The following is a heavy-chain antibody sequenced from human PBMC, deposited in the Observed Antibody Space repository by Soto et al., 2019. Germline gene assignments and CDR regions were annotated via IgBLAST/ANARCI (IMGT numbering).Heavy chain of an antibody. CDR1: GFTFSSYA. D-gene: IGHD2-2*01. Sequence: HPGGSLRLSCAASGFTFSSYAMHWVRQAPGKGLEYVSAISSNGGSTYYANSVKGRFTISRDNSKNTLYLQMGRLRAEDMAVYYCARSQLARTDYYYYYGMDVWGQGTTVTVS. CDR3: ARSQLARTDYYYYYGMDV. CDR2: ISSNGGST. J-gene: IGHJ6*02. V-gene: IGHV3-64*01.